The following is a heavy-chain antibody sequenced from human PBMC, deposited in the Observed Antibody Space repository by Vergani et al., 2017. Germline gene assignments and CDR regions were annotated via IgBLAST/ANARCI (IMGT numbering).Heavy chain of an antibody. D-gene: IGHD2-2*01. CDR1: GITFWKFG. CDR2: MWYDGSNK. Sequence: VDLVESGGGLAQPGGSLRLSCEASGITFWKFGMHWVRQGPGKGLEWVAVMWYDGSNKYYADSVKGRFTISRDSSKNTLYLQMNGLRAEDTAVYYCARGAGYCSSTSCPPTLRHYYYYIDVWGKGTTVTVSS. CDR3: ARGAGYCSSTSCPPTLRHYYYYIDV. V-gene: IGHV3-33*08. J-gene: IGHJ6*03.